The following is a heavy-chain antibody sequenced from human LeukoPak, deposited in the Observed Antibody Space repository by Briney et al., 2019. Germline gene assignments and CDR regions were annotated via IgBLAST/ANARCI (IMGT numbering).Heavy chain of an antibody. D-gene: IGHD2-21*01. J-gene: IGHJ4*02. CDR3: ARDWPAVITDY. Sequence: ASVNVSCRASGYSFTNYGISWLRQAPVQGLELMGRINAGNGNTHYAQKFQGRLTLTTDRSTSSAYMELRSLTSDDTAVYYCARDWPAVITDYWGRGTLLIVSS. CDR2: INAGNGNT. V-gene: IGHV1-18*01. CDR1: GYSFTNYG.